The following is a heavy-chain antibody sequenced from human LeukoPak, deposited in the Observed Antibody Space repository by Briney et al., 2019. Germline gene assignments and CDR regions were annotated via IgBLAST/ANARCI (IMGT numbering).Heavy chain of an antibody. CDR1: GFTFHTYA. CDR3: TKDRGVVYYYHYMDV. Sequence: PGGSLRLSCAASGFTFHTYAMHWVRQVPGKGLEWVSGISWNSDNIGYADSVEGRFTISRDNAKKSLYLQMNSLRTEDTALYYCTKDRGVVYYYHYMDVWGRGTTVTISS. D-gene: IGHD3-10*01. V-gene: IGHV3-9*01. J-gene: IGHJ6*03. CDR2: ISWNSDNI.